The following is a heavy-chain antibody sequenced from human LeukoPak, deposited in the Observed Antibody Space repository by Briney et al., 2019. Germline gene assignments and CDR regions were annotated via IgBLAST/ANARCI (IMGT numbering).Heavy chain of an antibody. CDR2: ISYDGSNK. V-gene: IGHV3-30*04. J-gene: IGHJ4*02. CDR1: GFTFSSYA. Sequence: GGSLRLSCAASGFTFSSYAIHWVRQAPGKGLEWVAVISYDGSNKYYADSVKGRFTISRDNSKNTLYLQMNSLRTEDTAVYYCAREGTPGESYFDYWGQETLVTVSS. D-gene: IGHD3-16*01. CDR3: AREGTPGESYFDY.